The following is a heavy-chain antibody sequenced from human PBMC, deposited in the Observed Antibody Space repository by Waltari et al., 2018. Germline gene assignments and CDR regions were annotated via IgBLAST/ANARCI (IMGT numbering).Heavy chain of an antibody. V-gene: IGHV3-21*01. J-gene: IGHJ4*02. CDR1: GFTFSSFS. CDR2: ISSSSSYI. D-gene: IGHD6-25*01. Sequence: EVQLVESGGGLVKPGGSLRLPCAAPGFTFSSFSLTWVRQAPGKGLEWVSSISSSSSYIYYADSVKGRFTISRDNAKNSLYLQMNSRRAEDTAVYYCARGPRRLESTFDYWGQGTLVTVSS. CDR3: ARGPRRLESTFDY.